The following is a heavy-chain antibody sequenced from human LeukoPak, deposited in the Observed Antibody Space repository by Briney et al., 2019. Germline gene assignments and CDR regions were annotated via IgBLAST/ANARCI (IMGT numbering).Heavy chain of an antibody. J-gene: IGHJ5*02. D-gene: IGHD4-23*01. CDR2: ISSISSTI. V-gene: IGHV3-48*01. Sequence: GGSLRLSCAASGFTFSSYSMNWVRQAPGKVLEWVSYISSISSTIYYADSVKGRFTISRDNAKNSLYLQMNSLRAGDTAVYYCARAENGGWYDRWGQGTLVTVSS. CDR1: GFTFSSYS. CDR3: ARAENGGWYDR.